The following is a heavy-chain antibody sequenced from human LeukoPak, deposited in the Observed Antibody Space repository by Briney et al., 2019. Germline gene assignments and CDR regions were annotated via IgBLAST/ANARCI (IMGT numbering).Heavy chain of an antibody. J-gene: IGHJ4*02. CDR3: AKVRQTYYYGSGSYFPGY. D-gene: IGHD3-10*01. V-gene: IGHV3-23*01. CDR2: ISGSGGST. Sequence: GGSLRLSCAASGFTFSSYAMSWVRQAPGKGLEWVSAISGSGGSTYYADSVKGRFTISRDNSKNTLYLQMNSLRAEDTAVYYCAKVRQTYYYGSGSYFPGYWGQGTLVTVSS. CDR1: GFTFSSYA.